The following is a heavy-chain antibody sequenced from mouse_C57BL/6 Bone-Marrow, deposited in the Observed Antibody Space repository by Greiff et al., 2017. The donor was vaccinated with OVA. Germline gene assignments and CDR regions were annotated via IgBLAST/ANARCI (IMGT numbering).Heavy chain of an antibody. CDR3: ARYDYDGAWFAY. Sequence: VQRVESGAELVRPGTSVKVSCKASGYAFTNYLIEWVKQRPGQGLEWIGVINPGSGGTNYNEKFKGKATLTADKSSSTAYMQLSSLTSEDSAVYFCARYDYDGAWFAYWGQGTLVTVSA. V-gene: IGHV1-54*01. D-gene: IGHD2-4*01. CDR2: INPGSGGT. CDR1: GYAFTNYL. J-gene: IGHJ3*01.